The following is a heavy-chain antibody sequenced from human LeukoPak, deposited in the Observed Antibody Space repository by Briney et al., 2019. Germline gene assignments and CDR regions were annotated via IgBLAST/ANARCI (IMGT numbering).Heavy chain of an antibody. CDR2: INAGNGNT. CDR3: ARDGEQQLVRYYFDY. J-gene: IGHJ4*02. Sequence: ASVKVSCTTSGYTFTSYAMHWVRQAPGQRLEWMGWINAGNGNTKYSQKFQGRVTITRDTSASTAYMELSSLRSEDTAVYYCARDGEQQLVRYYFDYWGQGTLVTVSS. D-gene: IGHD6-13*01. V-gene: IGHV1-3*01. CDR1: GYTFTSYA.